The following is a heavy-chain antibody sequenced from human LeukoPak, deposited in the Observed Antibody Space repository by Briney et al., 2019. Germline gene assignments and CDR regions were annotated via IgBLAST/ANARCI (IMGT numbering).Heavy chain of an antibody. Sequence: PSETLSLTCAVYGGSFSGYYWSWIRQPPGKGLEWIGEINHSGSTNYNPSLKSRVTISVDTSKNQFSLKLSSVTAADTAVYYCARAKTRPGYCSSTSCYPSGINWFDPWGPGTLVTVSS. CDR2: INHSGST. D-gene: IGHD2-2*03. J-gene: IGHJ5*02. V-gene: IGHV4-34*01. CDR1: GGSFSGYY. CDR3: ARAKTRPGYCSSTSCYPSGINWFDP.